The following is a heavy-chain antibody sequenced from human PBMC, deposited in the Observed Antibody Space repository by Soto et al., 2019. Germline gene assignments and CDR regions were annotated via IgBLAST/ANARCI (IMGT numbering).Heavy chain of an antibody. D-gene: IGHD3-22*01. CDR3: ARVGYYDSSGYYYFGYYFDY. Sequence: SETLSLTCSVSGASISSRDYYWGWIRQTPGKGLEWIGNIDYNGVTYYNPSLKSRVTISVDTSKNQFSLKLSSVTAADTAVYYCARVGYYDSSGYYYFGYYFDYWGQGTLVTVSS. CDR2: IDYNGVT. V-gene: IGHV4-39*07. CDR1: GASISSRDYY. J-gene: IGHJ4*02.